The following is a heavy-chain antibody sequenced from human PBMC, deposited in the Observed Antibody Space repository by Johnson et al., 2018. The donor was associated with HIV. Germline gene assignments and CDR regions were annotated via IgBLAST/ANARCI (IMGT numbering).Heavy chain of an antibody. Sequence: VQLVESGGGLVKPGGSLRLSCAASGFTFSPYWMHWVRQAPGQGLVWVSRIISDVSSAIYTDSVTGRFTISRDNSKNTLYLQMNSLRAEDTAVYYCARGMARIAFDIWGQGTMVTVSS. D-gene: IGHD5-24*01. V-gene: IGHV3-74*02. J-gene: IGHJ3*02. CDR2: IISDVSSA. CDR1: GFTFSPYW. CDR3: ARGMARIAFDI.